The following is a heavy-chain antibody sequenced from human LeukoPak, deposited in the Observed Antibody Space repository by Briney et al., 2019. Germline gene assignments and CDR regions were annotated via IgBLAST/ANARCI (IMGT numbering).Heavy chain of an antibody. V-gene: IGHV3-23*01. Sequence: GGSLRLSCAASGFTFSIYAMSWVRQAPGKGLEWVSAISGSGGTAYYADSVKGRFTISRDNSKNTLYLQMNSLRAEDTAVYYCARDSGSSDYWGQGTLVTVSS. D-gene: IGHD1-26*01. J-gene: IGHJ4*02. CDR1: GFTFSIYA. CDR2: ISGSGGTA. CDR3: ARDSGSSDY.